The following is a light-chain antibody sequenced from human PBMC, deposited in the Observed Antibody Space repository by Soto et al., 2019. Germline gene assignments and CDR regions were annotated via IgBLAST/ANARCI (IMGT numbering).Light chain of an antibody. CDR3: QQYNSYWT. CDR2: DAS. Sequence: DIQMTQSPSSLSASVGDIVRMTFRASQSISSWLAWYQQKPGKAPKLLIYDASSLESGVPSRFSGSGSGTEFTLTISSLQPDDFATYYCQQYNSYWTFGQGTKVDI. J-gene: IGKJ1*01. V-gene: IGKV1-5*01. CDR1: QSISSW.